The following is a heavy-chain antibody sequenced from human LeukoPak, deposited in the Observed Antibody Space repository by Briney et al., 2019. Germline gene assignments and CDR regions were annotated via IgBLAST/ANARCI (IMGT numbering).Heavy chain of an antibody. CDR3: ARAETQYYDFWSGYHNWFDP. D-gene: IGHD3-3*01. Sequence: SETLSLTCTVSGDSFSSYYWSWIRQPPGKGLEWIGYIYYSGSTNYNPSLKSRVTISVDTSKNQFSLKLSSVTAADTAVYYCARAETQYYDFWSGYHNWFDPWGQGTLVTVSS. CDR2: IYYSGST. CDR1: GDSFSSYY. J-gene: IGHJ5*02. V-gene: IGHV4-59*01.